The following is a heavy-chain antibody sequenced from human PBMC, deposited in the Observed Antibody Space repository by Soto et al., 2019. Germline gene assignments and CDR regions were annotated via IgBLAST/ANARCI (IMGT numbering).Heavy chain of an antibody. CDR1: GDTFSSYT. Sequence: QVQLVQSGAEVKKPGSSVKVSCKAYGDTFSSYTISWVRQAPGQGLEWMGRIIPILGIADYAQKFQGRVTITADKSTSTAYMELSSLRSEDTAVYYCARSQDYYGSLMSWGQGTLVTVSS. CDR2: IIPILGIA. V-gene: IGHV1-69*02. J-gene: IGHJ5*02. D-gene: IGHD3-10*01. CDR3: ARSQDYYGSLMS.